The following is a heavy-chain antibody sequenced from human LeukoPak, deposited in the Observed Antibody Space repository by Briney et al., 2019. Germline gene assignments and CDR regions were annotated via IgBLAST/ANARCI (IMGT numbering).Heavy chain of an antibody. CDR3: AKALSQWGLSYLDL. CDR1: GLTFSSYG. CDR2: ISYDGSNK. J-gene: IGHJ2*01. D-gene: IGHD1-26*01. Sequence: GGSLRLSCAASGLTFSSYGMHWVRQAPGKGLEWVAVISYDGSNKYYADSVKGRFTISRDNSKNTLYLQMNSLRAEDTAVYYCAKALSQWGLSYLDLWGRGTLVTVSS. V-gene: IGHV3-30*18.